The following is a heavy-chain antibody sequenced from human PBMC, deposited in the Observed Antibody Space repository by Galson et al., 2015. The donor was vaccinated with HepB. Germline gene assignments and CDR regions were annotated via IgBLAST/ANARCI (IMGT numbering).Heavy chain of an antibody. J-gene: IGHJ4*02. CDR3: ARDSSGWPGLQFFLD. CDR1: GFTFSSYA. Sequence: SLRLSCAASGFTFSSYAMHWVRQAPGKGLEWVAVISYDGSNKYYADSVKGRFTISRDNSKNTLYLQMNSLRAEDTAVYYCARDSSGWPGLQFFLDWGQGTLVTVSS. V-gene: IGHV3-30-3*01. D-gene: IGHD6-19*01. CDR2: ISYDGSNK.